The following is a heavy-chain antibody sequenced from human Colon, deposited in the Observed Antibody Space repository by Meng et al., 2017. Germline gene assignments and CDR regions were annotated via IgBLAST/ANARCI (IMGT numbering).Heavy chain of an antibody. Sequence: GSHAGWLHASGPLPLRWVSSGGFINIGGWWSWDRQAPGKELEWIGEIHSYGSTNSNPSLKSRLTLSLDKSNIQFSLSLSSVTAADTAVYYCVRNDHCTSGTCYPHFDYWGQGTLVTVSS. CDR3: VRNDHCTSGTCYPHFDY. D-gene: IGHD2-15*01. CDR1: GGFINIGGW. J-gene: IGHJ4*02. CDR2: IHSYGST. V-gene: IGHV4-4*02.